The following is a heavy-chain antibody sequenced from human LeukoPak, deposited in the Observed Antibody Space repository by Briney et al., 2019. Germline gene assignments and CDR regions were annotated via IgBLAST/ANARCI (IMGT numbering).Heavy chain of an antibody. V-gene: IGHV1-24*01. CDR2: FDPEDGET. D-gene: IGHD4-17*01. CDR1: GYTLTELS. J-gene: IGHJ4*02. CDR3: ATDDTHQLRSRIPDFDY. Sequence: ASVKVSCKVSGYTLTELSMHWVRQAPGKGLEWMGGFDPEDGETIYAQKFQGRVTMTEDTSTDTAYMELSSLRSEDTAVYYCATDDTHQLRSRIPDFDYWGQGTLVTVSS.